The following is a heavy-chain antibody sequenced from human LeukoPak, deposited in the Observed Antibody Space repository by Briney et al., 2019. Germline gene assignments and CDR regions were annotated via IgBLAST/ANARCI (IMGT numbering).Heavy chain of an antibody. D-gene: IGHD6-13*01. Sequence: GGSLRLSCAASGFTFDDYGMNWVRQAPGKGLEWVSGISWNSGSIGYADSVKGRFTISRDNAKNSLYLQMNSLRAEDMALYYCAKAAHSSSWYEGSWFDPWGQGTLVTVSS. J-gene: IGHJ5*02. V-gene: IGHV3-9*03. CDR3: AKAAHSSSWYEGSWFDP. CDR2: ISWNSGSI. CDR1: GFTFDDYG.